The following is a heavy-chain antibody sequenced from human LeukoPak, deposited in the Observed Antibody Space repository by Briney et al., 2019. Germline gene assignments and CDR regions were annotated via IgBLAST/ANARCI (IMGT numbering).Heavy chain of an antibody. J-gene: IGHJ5*02. Sequence: GGSLRLSCAASGFTFSSYSMNWVRQVPGKGLEWVSGISINGGSTYYADSVKGRFTISRDNSKNTVFLQMNSLRVEDTAIYYCARDTKWELQNGFDPWGQGTLVTVSS. V-gene: IGHV3-23*01. CDR3: ARDTKWELQNGFDP. CDR2: ISINGGST. D-gene: IGHD1-26*01. CDR1: GFTFSSYS.